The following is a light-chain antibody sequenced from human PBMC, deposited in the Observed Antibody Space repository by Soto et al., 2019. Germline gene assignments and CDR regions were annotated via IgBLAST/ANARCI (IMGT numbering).Light chain of an antibody. V-gene: IGLV3-21*04. CDR3: QVWDSSSDHVV. CDR2: YNS. Sequence: SYELTQPHAVSVAPGKTASITCGGNNIGSKSVHWCQQKPGQAPVLVIYYNSDRPSGIPERFFGSNSGNTATLTIYRVEAGDEADYYCQVWDSSSDHVVFGGGTKLTVL. J-gene: IGLJ2*01. CDR1: NIGSKS.